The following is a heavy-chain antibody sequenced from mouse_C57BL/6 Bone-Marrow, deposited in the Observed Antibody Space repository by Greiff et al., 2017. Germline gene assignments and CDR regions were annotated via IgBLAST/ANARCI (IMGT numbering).Heavy chain of an antibody. CDR1: GFTFSSYA. CDR2: ISDGGSYT. J-gene: IGHJ2*01. CDR3: AKAGDY. V-gene: IGHV5-4*03. Sequence: EVKLMESGGGLVKPGGSLKLSCAASGFTFSSYALSWVRQTPETRLEWVATISDGGSYTYYPANVKGRFPISIANSKHNLYLQMSHLKSEETAMYYGAKAGDYWGPGTTLTVSS.